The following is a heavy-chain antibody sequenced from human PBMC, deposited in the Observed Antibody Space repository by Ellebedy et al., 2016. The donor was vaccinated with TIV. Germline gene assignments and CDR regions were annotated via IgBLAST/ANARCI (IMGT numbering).Heavy chain of an antibody. CDR3: ARTGIWGNAFDI. CDR2: INTNTGNP. V-gene: IGHV7-4-1*02. D-gene: IGHD7-27*01. CDR1: GYSFINSA. J-gene: IGHJ3*02. Sequence: AASVTVSCKASGYSFINSAMNWVRQPPGHGLEWMGWINTNTGNPTYAQGFTGRFVFSLDTSVSTAYLQISSLRAEDSAVYYCARTGIWGNAFDIWGQGTMVTVSS.